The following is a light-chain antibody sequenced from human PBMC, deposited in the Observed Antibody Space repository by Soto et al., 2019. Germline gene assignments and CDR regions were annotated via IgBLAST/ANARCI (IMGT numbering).Light chain of an antibody. V-gene: IGKV3-15*01. CDR2: GTS. Sequence: EIVMTQSPATLSVSPGESATLSCRASQSVSGNLAWYQQKPGQAPRLLIYGTSTRATGIPARFSGSGSGTDFTLTISSLQSEDFAVYYCQQYNDWPRAFGQGTKVDIK. CDR1: QSVSGN. CDR3: QQYNDWPRA. J-gene: IGKJ1*01.